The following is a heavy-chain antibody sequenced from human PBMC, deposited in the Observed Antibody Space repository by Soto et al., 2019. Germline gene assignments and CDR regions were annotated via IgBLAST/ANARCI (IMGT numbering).Heavy chain of an antibody. CDR3: ARATGIASLDAFDI. CDR1: GFTFSSYD. CDR2: IGTAGDT. D-gene: IGHD6-13*01. V-gene: IGHV3-13*01. Sequence: ALRLSCAASGFTFSSYDMHWVRQATGKGLEWVSAIGTAGDTYYPGSVKGRFTISRENAKNSLYLQMNSLRAGDTAVYYCARATGIASLDAFDIWGQGTMVTVSS. J-gene: IGHJ3*02.